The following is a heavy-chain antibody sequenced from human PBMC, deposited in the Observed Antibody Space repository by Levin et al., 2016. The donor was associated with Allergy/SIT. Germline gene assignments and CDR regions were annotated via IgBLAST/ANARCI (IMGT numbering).Heavy chain of an antibody. CDR2: ISAYNGNT. CDR3: ARDIVVVPAARLYYYYGMDV. J-gene: IGHJ6*02. D-gene: IGHD2-2*01. Sequence: WVRQAPGQGLEWMGWISAYNGNTNYAQKLQGRVTMTTDTSTSTAYMELRSLRSDDTAVYYCARDIVVVPAARLYYYYGMDVWGQGTTVTVSS. V-gene: IGHV1-18*01.